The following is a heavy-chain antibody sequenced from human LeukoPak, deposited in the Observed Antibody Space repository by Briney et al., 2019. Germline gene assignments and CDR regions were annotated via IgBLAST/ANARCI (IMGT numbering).Heavy chain of an antibody. J-gene: IGHJ3*02. Sequence: GGSLRLSCAASGFTFSNYAMTWVRQAPGKGLEWVASITYSGYNIHYSDSVKGRFTISRDNSKNTLFLQMNTLRVEDTAIYFCAKDQTRWAFDIWGQGTMVTVS. D-gene: IGHD4-23*01. CDR1: GFTFSNYA. V-gene: IGHV3-23*01. CDR2: ITYSGYNI. CDR3: AKDQTRWAFDI.